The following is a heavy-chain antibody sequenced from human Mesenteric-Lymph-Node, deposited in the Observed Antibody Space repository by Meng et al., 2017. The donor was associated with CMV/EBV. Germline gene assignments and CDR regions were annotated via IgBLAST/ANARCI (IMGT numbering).Heavy chain of an antibody. CDR2: IYYSGDT. Sequence: CTVSGDSVNGGGSYWTWFRQYPGKGLEWIGYIYYSGDTYYNPSLRGRVSISADTSKNHFSLNMNSVTAADTAMYFCARLTDNSWYVAYWGQGTLVTVSS. CDR3: ARLTDNSWYVAY. J-gene: IGHJ4*02. D-gene: IGHD4-11*01. CDR1: GDSVNGGGSY. V-gene: IGHV4-31*03.